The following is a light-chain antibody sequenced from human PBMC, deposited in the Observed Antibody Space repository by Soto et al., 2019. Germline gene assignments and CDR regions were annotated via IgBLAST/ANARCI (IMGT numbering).Light chain of an antibody. CDR2: DVS. CDR3: SSYTSSGTDV. Sequence: ALTQPASVSGSPGQSITISCSGTSSDVGAYNYVSWYQQHPGKAPKVMIYDVSNRPSGISNRFSGSKSGNTASLTISGLQPEDEADYYCSSYTSSGTDVFGTGTKVTVL. J-gene: IGLJ1*01. CDR1: SSDVGAYNY. V-gene: IGLV2-14*01.